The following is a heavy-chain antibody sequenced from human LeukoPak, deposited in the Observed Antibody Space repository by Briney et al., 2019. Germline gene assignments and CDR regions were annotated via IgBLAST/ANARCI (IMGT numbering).Heavy chain of an antibody. CDR3: ASHPSALRYFDWLVDY. J-gene: IGHJ4*02. Sequence: PGGSLRLSCAASGFTFSSYSMNWVRQAPGKGLEWVSYISSSSSTIYYADSVKGRFTISRDNSKNTLYLQMNSLRAEDTAVYYCASHPSALRYFDWLVDYWGQGTLVTVSS. D-gene: IGHD3-9*01. V-gene: IGHV3-48*01. CDR1: GFTFSSYS. CDR2: ISSSSSTI.